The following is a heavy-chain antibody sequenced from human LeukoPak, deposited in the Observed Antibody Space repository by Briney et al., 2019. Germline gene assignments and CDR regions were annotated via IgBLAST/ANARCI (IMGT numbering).Heavy chain of an antibody. J-gene: IGHJ4*02. CDR1: GFTLNNYY. V-gene: IGHV3-11*06. Sequence: GGSLRLSCAASGFTLNNYYMSWIRQAPGKGLEWVSHISGGSSDTKYADSVQGRFTISRDNAKNSVYLQMNSLRAEDTAVYYCARDGEYSNSWYEFDYWGQGTLVTVST. D-gene: IGHD6-13*01. CDR3: ARDGEYSNSWYEFDY. CDR2: ISGGSSDT.